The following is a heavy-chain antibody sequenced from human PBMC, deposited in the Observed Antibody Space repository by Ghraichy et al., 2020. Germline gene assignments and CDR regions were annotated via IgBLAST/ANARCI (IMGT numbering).Heavy chain of an antibody. J-gene: IGHJ6*02. CDR2: IWYDGSNK. D-gene: IGHD5-12*01. V-gene: IGHV3-33*01. CDR1: GFTFSSYG. CDR3: ARDVNSIVATITFYYYYGMDV. Sequence: GGSLRLSCAASGFTFSSYGMHWARQAPGKGLEWVAVIWYDGSNKYYADSVKGRFTISRDNSKNTLYLQMNSLRAEDTAVYYCARDVNSIVATITFYYYYGMDVWGQGTTVTVSS.